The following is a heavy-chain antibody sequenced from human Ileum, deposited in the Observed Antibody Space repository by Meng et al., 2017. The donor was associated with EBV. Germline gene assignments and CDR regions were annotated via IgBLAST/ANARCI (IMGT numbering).Heavy chain of an antibody. Sequence: QGQLKESGPGLLKPSDTLSLPCPGSGGSVTSGTYYWSWLRQPPGSRLEFIGYVHHTGATNYNPSLVRRATVSVDTSKSQFSLHLTSVTAADTAVYYCARGYSYSYYFYFDYWGQGILVTVSS. CDR3: ARGYSYSYYFYFDY. CDR2: VHHTGAT. D-gene: IGHD1-26*01. CDR1: GGSVTSGTYY. V-gene: IGHV4-61*01. J-gene: IGHJ4*02.